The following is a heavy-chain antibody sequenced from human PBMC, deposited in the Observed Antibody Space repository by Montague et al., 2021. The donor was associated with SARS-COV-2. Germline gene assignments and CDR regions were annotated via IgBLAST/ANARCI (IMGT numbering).Heavy chain of an antibody. D-gene: IGHD6-19*01. J-gene: IGHJ4*02. V-gene: IGHV3-48*03. CDR1: GFTFSSYE. CDR2: ISSSGSTI. CDR3: AREKGIAVAGTDY. Sequence: SLRLSCAASGFTFSSYEMNWARQAPGKGLEWVSYISSSGSTIYYADSVKGRFTISRDNAKNSLYLQMNSLRAEDAAVYYCAREKGIAVAGTDYWGQGTLLTVSS.